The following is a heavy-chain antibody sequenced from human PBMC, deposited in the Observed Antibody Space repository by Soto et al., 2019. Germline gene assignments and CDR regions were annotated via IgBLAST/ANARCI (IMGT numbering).Heavy chain of an antibody. D-gene: IGHD3-10*01. J-gene: IGHJ4*02. Sequence: QITLKESGPTLVKPTQTLTLTCTFSGFSLSTSGVGVGWIRQPPGKALEWLALIYWDDDKRYSPSLKSRLTIXXDXSXXQVVLTMTNMDPVDTATYYCAHMKCSYGSGSCFDYWGQGTLVTVSS. V-gene: IGHV2-5*02. CDR3: AHMKCSYGSGSCFDY. CDR1: GFSLSTSGVG. CDR2: IYWDDDK.